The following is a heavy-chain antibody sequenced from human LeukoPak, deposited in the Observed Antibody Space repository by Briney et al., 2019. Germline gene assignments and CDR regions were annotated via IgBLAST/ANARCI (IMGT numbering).Heavy chain of an antibody. D-gene: IGHD5-24*01. Sequence: SETLSLTCTVSGGSISSSSYFWGWIRQPPEKGLEWIGSVFYTGDTYYSPSLKSRVTLSVDTSKNHFSLRLTSVTAADAAVYYCARVLRDGHNDPFDNWGQGTLVTVSS. J-gene: IGHJ3*02. V-gene: IGHV4-39*01. CDR1: GGSISSSSYF. CDR3: ARVLRDGHNDPFDN. CDR2: VFYTGDT.